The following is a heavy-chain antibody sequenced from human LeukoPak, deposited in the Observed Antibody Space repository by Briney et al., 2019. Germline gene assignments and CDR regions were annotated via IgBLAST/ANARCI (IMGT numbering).Heavy chain of an antibody. CDR1: GYSISSGYY. J-gene: IGHJ4*02. CDR3: AQAGTSGIAY. Sequence: SETLSLTCAVSGYSISSGYYWGWIRQPPGKGLEWIGSIYHSGSTYYNPSLKSRVTISADTSKNQFSLKLSSVTAADTAVYYCAQAGTSGIAYWGQGTLVTVSS. V-gene: IGHV4-38-2*01. D-gene: IGHD6-19*01. CDR2: IYHSGST.